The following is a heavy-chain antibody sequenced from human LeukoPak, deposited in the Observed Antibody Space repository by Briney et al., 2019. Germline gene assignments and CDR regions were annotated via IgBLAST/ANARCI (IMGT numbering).Heavy chain of an antibody. D-gene: IGHD1-26*01. Sequence: GGSRKRSCAASGFTFSSYSMNWVRQAPGKGLEWVSSISSSSSYIYYADSVKGRFTISRDNAKNSLYLQMNSLRAEDTAVYYCARVMKWELLRYAPAPAYWGQGTLVTVSS. CDR2: ISSSSSYI. V-gene: IGHV3-21*01. J-gene: IGHJ4*02. CDR3: ARVMKWELLRYAPAPAY. CDR1: GFTFSSYS.